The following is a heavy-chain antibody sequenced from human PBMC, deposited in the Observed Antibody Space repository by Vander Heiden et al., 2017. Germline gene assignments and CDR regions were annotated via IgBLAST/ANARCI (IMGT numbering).Heavy chain of an antibody. CDR1: GFTFSGSA. V-gene: IGHV3-73*02. CDR2: IRSKANSYAT. J-gene: IGHJ5*02. Sequence: EVQLVESGGGLVQPGGSLKLSCAASGFTFSGSAMHWVRQASGKGLGWVGRIRSKANSYATAYAASVKGRFTISRDDSKNTAYLQMNSLKTEDTAVYYCTRPSGSTYSSSSSWFDPWGQGTLVTVSS. CDR3: TRPSGSTYSSSSSWFDP. D-gene: IGHD6-6*01.